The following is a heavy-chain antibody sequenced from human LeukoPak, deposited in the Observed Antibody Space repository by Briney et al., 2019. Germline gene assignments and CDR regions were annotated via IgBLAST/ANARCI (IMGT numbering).Heavy chain of an antibody. CDR1: GGSFSGYY. CDR3: ARGLYQLLWSYYFDY. V-gene: IGHV4-34*01. CDR2: INHSGST. Sequence: PSETLSLTCAVYGGSFSGYYWSWIRQPPGKGLEWIGEINHSGSTNYNPSLKSRVTISVDTSKNQFSLKLSSMTAADTAVYYCARGLYQLLWSYYFDYWGQGTLVTVSS. D-gene: IGHD2-2*01. J-gene: IGHJ4*02.